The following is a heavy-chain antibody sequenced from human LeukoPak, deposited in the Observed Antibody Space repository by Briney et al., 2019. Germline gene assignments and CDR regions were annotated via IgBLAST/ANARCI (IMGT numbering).Heavy chain of an antibody. V-gene: IGHV3-74*01. CDR2: IKGDGIST. D-gene: IGHD3-3*01. Sequence: GGSLRLSCAASGFDFSSNWMHWVRHAPGQGLVWVSRIKGDGISTNYADSVKGRFTISRDIAKNTLYLQMNSLRAEDTGVYYCAKDHYWSIDYWGRGTLLTVSS. J-gene: IGHJ4*02. CDR3: AKDHYWSIDY. CDR1: GFDFSSNW.